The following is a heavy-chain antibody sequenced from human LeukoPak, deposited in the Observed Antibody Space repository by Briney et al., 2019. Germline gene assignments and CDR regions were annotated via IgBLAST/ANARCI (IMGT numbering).Heavy chain of an antibody. CDR2: IYYSGST. V-gene: IGHV4-31*03. Sequence: SETLSLTCTVSGGSISSGGYYWSWIRQHPGKCLEWIGYIYYSGSTYYNPSLKIRVTISVDTSKNQFSLKLSSVTAADTAVYYCARGASFDYGMDVWGQRDHGHRLL. CDR3: ARGASFDYGMDV. CDR1: GGSISSGGYY. J-gene: IGHJ6*04.